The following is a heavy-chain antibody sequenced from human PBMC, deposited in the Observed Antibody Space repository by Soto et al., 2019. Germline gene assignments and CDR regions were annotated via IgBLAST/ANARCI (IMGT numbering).Heavy chain of an antibody. J-gene: IGHJ4*02. Sequence: ESGGGLVQPGGSLSLSCAASAFTFSSYVMSWDRQAPGKGLEWVSAISNSGGNTYYADSVKGRFTISRDNSKNTLYLQMNSLRVEDTAVYYCASRYCSSTSCGPGLFDSWGQGTLVTVPS. CDR1: AFTFSSYV. CDR3: ASRYCSSTSCGPGLFDS. CDR2: ISNSGGNT. V-gene: IGHV3-23*01. D-gene: IGHD2-2*01.